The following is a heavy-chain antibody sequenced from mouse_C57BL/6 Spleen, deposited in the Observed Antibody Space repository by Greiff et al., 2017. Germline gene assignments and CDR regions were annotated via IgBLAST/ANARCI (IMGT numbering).Heavy chain of an antibody. J-gene: IGHJ1*03. V-gene: IGHV5-6*01. D-gene: IGHD1-1*01. CDR3: ARRRGGYYDGWYFDV. Sequence: VQLKESGGDLVKPGGSLKLSCAASGFTFSSYGMSWVRQTPDKRLEWVATISSGGSYTYYPDSVKGRFTISRDNAKNTLYLQMSSLKSEDTAMYYCARRRGGYYDGWYFDVWGTGTTVTVSS. CDR1: GFTFSSYG. CDR2: ISSGGSYT.